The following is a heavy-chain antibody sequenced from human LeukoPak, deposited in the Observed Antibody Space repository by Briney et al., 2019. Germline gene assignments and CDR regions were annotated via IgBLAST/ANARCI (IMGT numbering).Heavy chain of an antibody. CDR1: GGSISDTKW. CDR2: IFQSGSA. CDR3: ARDRSSWGLDC. Sequence: PSGTLSLTCAVSGGSISDTKWWSWVRQPPGKGLEWIGEIFQSGSAHYNPSLKSRVTISVDRSKNQFSLKLTSLTAADTAVYYCARDRSSWGLDCWGQGTLVTVSS. V-gene: IGHV4-4*02. D-gene: IGHD7-27*01. J-gene: IGHJ4*02.